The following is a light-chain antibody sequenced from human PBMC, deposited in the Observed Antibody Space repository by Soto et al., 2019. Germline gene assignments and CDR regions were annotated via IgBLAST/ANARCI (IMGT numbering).Light chain of an antibody. Sequence: EIVLTQSPATLSLSLGERATLSCRASQRISSHLAWYQQKPGQAPRLLIYDASNRATGIPARFSGSGSGTDFTLSISSLEPEDFAVYYCQQHDKWPLTFGGGTKVEIK. V-gene: IGKV3-11*01. CDR1: QRISSH. J-gene: IGKJ4*01. CDR3: QQHDKWPLT. CDR2: DAS.